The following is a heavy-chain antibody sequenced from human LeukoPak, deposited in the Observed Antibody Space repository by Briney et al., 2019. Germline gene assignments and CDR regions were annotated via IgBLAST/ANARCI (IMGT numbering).Heavy chain of an antibody. J-gene: IGHJ4*02. CDR3: ASCPWFGEDVGY. D-gene: IGHD3-10*01. CDR1: GGSISSYY. V-gene: IGHV4-4*07. Sequence: SETLSLTCTVSGGSISSYYWSWIRQPAGKGLEWIGRIYISGSTNYNPSLKSRVTMSVDTSKNQFSLKLSSVTAADTAVYYCASCPWFGEDVGYWGQGTLVTVSS. CDR2: IYISGST.